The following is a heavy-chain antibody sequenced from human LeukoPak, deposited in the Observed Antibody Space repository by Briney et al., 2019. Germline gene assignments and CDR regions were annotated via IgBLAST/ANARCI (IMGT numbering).Heavy chain of an antibody. Sequence: GGSLRLSCVASGFTFSSHSLDWVRQAPGKGLEWVSSITGAGSIQYADSVRGRFTISRDNARNSLYLQMDRLRVDDTAVYYCVRDVIHSYFDIWGPGILITVSS. V-gene: IGHV3-21*01. J-gene: IGHJ4*02. CDR3: VRDVIHSYFDI. D-gene: IGHD2-21*01. CDR2: ITGAGSI. CDR1: GFTFSSHS.